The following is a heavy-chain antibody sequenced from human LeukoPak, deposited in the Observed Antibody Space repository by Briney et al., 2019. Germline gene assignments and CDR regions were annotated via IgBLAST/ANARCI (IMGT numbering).Heavy chain of an antibody. V-gene: IGHV3-43*01. CDR1: GFTFDDYT. Sequence: GGSLRLSCAASGFTFDDYTMHWVRQAPGKGLEWVSLISWDGGSTYYADSVKGRFTISRDNSKNSLYLQTNSLRTEDTALYYCAKDALAYYYDSSGYGMGVWGQGTTVTVSS. CDR2: ISWDGGST. CDR3: AKDALAYYYDSSGYGMGV. D-gene: IGHD3-22*01. J-gene: IGHJ6*02.